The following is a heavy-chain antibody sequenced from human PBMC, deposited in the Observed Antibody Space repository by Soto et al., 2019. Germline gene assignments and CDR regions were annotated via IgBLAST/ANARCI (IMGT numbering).Heavy chain of an antibody. CDR2: ITWNGANI. D-gene: IGHD1-1*01. CDR1: GFIFADYP. CDR3: ARVNVGKTEKTSNYYSYMDV. V-gene: IGHV3-9*01. J-gene: IGHJ6*03. Sequence: PGGSLRLSCAASGFIFADYPMHWVRQAPGKGLEWVSSITWNGANIAYADSVKGRFTISRDNAKNSLYLQMNSLRPEDTAFYYCARVNVGKTEKTSNYYSYMDVWGIRTKVTVSS.